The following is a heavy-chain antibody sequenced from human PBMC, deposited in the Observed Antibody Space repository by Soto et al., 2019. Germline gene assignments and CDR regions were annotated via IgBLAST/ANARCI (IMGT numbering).Heavy chain of an antibody. V-gene: IGHV1-8*01. J-gene: IGHJ5*02. Sequence: QVQLVQSGAEVKKPGASVKVSCKASGYTFTSYDINWVRQATGQGLEWMGWMNPNSGNTGYAQKFQGRVTMTRNTSISTAYMELSSLRSEDTAVYFCARERSAAGTRWFDPWGQGTLVTVSS. CDR1: GYTFTSYD. CDR3: ARERSAAGTRWFDP. CDR2: MNPNSGNT. D-gene: IGHD6-13*01.